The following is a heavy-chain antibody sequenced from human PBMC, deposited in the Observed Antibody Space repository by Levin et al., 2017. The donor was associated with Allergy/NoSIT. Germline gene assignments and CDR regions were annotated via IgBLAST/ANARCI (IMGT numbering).Heavy chain of an antibody. Sequence: GGSLRLSCTASGFTFTRYAMAWVRQAPGKGLEWVSLISGSLGNTYHADSVKGRFTISRDNRKNMLFLQMRSRRDEDTAVYYCAKGCGWDCRGSQSYYFDDWGQGTLVTVSS. D-gene: IGHD2-15*01. J-gene: IGHJ4*02. CDR1: GFTFTRYA. CDR3: AKGCGWDCRGSQSYYFDD. V-gene: IGHV3-23*01. CDR2: ISGSLGNT.